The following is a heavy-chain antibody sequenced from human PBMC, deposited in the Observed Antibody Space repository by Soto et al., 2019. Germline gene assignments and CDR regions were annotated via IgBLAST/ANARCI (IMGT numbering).Heavy chain of an antibody. J-gene: IGHJ4*02. CDR2: ISGSDDST. CDR1: GFTFSTYA. V-gene: IGHV3-23*01. CDR3: AKMRYSRGWYGDFDY. Sequence: EVQLLESGGGLVQPGGSLRLSCAASGFTFSTYAMSWVRQAPGKGLEWVSGISGSDDSTYYADSVKGRFTISRDNSKNTLYLQMNSLRAEDTAVYYCAKMRYSRGWYGDFDYWGQGTLVTVSS. D-gene: IGHD6-19*01.